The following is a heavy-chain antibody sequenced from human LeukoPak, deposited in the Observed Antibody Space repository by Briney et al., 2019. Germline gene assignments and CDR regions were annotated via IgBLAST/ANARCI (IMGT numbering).Heavy chain of an antibody. V-gene: IGHV3-30*18. CDR3: AKVAEPTIFGAVDF. D-gene: IGHD3-3*01. Sequence: GGSLRLSCAASGFTFSSYGMHWVRQAPGKGLEWVAVISYDGSNKYYADSVKGRFTISRDNSKNTPYLQMNSLRAEDTAVYYCAKVAEPTIFGAVDFWGQGTLVTVSS. J-gene: IGHJ4*02. CDR2: ISYDGSNK. CDR1: GFTFSSYG.